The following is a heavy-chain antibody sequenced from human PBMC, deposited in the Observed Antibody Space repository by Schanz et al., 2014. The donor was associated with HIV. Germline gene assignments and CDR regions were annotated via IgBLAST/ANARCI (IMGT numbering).Heavy chain of an antibody. Sequence: QVQLVQSGAEVKKPGASVRVSCKTSGYIFTSNGISWVRQAPGQGLEWMGWMNPNSGVTADAQKFQGRVTMTRDTSIRPAYMEVSSLRSAVTSVYYCARGVVGATTDVFDYWGQGTLVTVSS. D-gene: IGHD1-26*01. J-gene: IGHJ4*02. V-gene: IGHV1-8*01. CDR3: ARGVVGATTDVFDY. CDR1: GYIFTSNG. CDR2: MNPNSGVT.